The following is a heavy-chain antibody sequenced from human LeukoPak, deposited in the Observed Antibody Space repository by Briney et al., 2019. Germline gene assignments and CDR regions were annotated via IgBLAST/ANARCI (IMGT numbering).Heavy chain of an antibody. J-gene: IGHJ4*02. Sequence: GASVKVSCKASGFTFTSSAVQWVRQARGQRLEWIGWIVVGSGNTNYAQKFQERVTMTRDTSISTAYMELSRLRSDDTAVYYCARDSSSGWYKEFDYWGQGTLVTVSS. CDR3: ARDSSSGWYKEFDY. D-gene: IGHD6-19*01. CDR2: IVVGSGNT. V-gene: IGHV1-58*01. CDR1: GFTFTSSA.